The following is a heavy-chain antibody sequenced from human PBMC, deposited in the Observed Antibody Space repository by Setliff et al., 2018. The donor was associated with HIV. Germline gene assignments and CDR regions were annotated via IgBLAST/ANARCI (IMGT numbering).Heavy chain of an antibody. CDR3: ARGQIGYGDYALNWFDP. V-gene: IGHV3-11*04. D-gene: IGHD4-17*01. Sequence: LSLTCTVSGGSVSGHYWNWIRLTPGKGLEWIAYINGGGDPIWYADSVKGRFTISRDNAKNSLYLQMNSLRAEDTAVYYCARGQIGYGDYALNWFDPWGQGTLVTVSS. CDR1: GGSVSGHY. CDR2: INGGGDPI. J-gene: IGHJ5*02.